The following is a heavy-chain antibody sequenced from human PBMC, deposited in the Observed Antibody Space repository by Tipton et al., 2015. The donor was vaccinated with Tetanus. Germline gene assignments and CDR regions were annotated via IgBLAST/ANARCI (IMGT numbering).Heavy chain of an antibody. J-gene: IGHJ4*02. CDR2: IYNSGST. V-gene: IGHV4-31*03. CDR3: ARDQARGARGWNYFDY. Sequence: TLSLTCTVSGGSISSGGYYWSWTCQHPGKGLEWIGDIYNSGSTYYNPSLKSRVTILVDTTKNQFSLKLKSVTAADTAVYYCARDQARGARGWNYFDYWGQGSLVTVSS. D-gene: IGHD1-26*01. CDR1: GGSISSGGYY.